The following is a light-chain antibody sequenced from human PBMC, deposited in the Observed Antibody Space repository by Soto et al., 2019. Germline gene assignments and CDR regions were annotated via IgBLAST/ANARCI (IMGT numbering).Light chain of an antibody. CDR1: QSVSSY. J-gene: IGKJ5*01. CDR2: GVS. Sequence: EMVLTQSPATLCLSPWERSTIYFRASQSVSSYLAWYQQKPGQAPRLLIYGVSNRATGIPDRFSGSGSGTDFTLTISRLEPEDFAMYYCQQYGTSPITFGQGTRLE. CDR3: QQYGTSPIT. V-gene: IGKV3-20*01.